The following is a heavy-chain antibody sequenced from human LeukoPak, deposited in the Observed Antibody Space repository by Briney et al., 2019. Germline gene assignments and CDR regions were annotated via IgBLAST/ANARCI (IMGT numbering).Heavy chain of an antibody. CDR1: GGSITGHS. Sequence: SETLSLTCNVSGGSITGHSWNWIRQSPGKGLEWIGYSYYSGTTNYSPSLKSRVTISLDTSKNQFSLKLSSMTAADTAVYYCARGRYFYDSTGYAYWGQGTVVTVSS. CDR2: SYYSGTT. D-gene: IGHD3-22*01. V-gene: IGHV4-59*11. J-gene: IGHJ4*02. CDR3: ARGRYFYDSTGYAY.